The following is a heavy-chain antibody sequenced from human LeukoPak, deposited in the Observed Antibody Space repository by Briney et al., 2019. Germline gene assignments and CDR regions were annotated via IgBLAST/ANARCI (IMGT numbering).Heavy chain of an antibody. Sequence: GGSLRLSCAASGFTVSSNYMSWVRQAPGKGLEWVSVIYSGDSTYYADSVKGRFTISRDNSKNTLYLQMNSLRAEDTAVYYCAAGSSGWYGNYYYGMDVWGQGTTVTVSS. D-gene: IGHD6-19*01. J-gene: IGHJ6*02. CDR2: IYSGDST. V-gene: IGHV3-53*01. CDR3: AAGSSGWYGNYYYGMDV. CDR1: GFTVSSNY.